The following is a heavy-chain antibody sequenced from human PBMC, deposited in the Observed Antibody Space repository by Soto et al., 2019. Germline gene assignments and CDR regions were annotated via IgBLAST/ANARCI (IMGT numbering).Heavy chain of an antibody. CDR2: IWYDGSNK. V-gene: IGHV3-33*01. D-gene: IGHD5-12*01. J-gene: IGHJ4*02. Sequence: QVQLVESGGGVVQPGRSLRLSCAASGFTFSSYGMHWVRQAPGKGLEWVAVIWYDGSNKYYAESVRGRFTISRDNSKNTLHLQRNSLRAEDTAVYYCAREGKDIVATIRPYYFDYWGQGTLVTVSS. CDR3: AREGKDIVATIRPYYFDY. CDR1: GFTFSSYG.